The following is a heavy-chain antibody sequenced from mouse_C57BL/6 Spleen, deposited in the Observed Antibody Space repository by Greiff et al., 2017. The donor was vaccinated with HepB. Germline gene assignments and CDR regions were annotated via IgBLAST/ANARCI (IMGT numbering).Heavy chain of an antibody. CDR3: ARAGAYYDYDVFAY. CDR1: GYTFTSYW. Sequence: QVQLQQPGAELVKPGASVKLSCKASGYTFTSYWMQWVKQRPGQGLEWVGVIYPSDSYTNYNQKFKGKATLTVDTSSSTAYMQRSSLTSEDSAFYYCARAGAYYDYDVFAYWGQGTLVTVSS. D-gene: IGHD2-4*01. J-gene: IGHJ3*01. V-gene: IGHV1-50*01. CDR2: IYPSDSYT.